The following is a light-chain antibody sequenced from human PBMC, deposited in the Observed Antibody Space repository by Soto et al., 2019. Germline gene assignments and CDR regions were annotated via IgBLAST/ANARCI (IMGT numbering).Light chain of an antibody. J-gene: IGKJ3*01. V-gene: IGKV3-20*01. CDR1: QSVSSSY. CDR3: QQYARSPLT. CDR2: GAS. Sequence: EIVLTQSPGTLSLSPGERATLSCRASQSVSSSYLAWYQQKPGQAPRLLIYGASNRATGIPDRFSGSGSGTDFTLTISRLEPEDFAVYYCQQYARSPLTFGPGTKVD.